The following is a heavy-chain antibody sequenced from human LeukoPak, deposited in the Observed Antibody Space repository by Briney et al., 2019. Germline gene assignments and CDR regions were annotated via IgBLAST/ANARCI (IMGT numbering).Heavy chain of an antibody. Sequence: PGGSLRLSCAASGFTFSSYEMNWVRQAPGKGLEWVSYISGSGSTIYYADSVKGRFTISRDNAKNSLYLQMNSLRAEDTAVYYCARDTRDYDSSGYYGGGSFDYWGQGTLVTVSS. V-gene: IGHV3-48*03. CDR3: ARDTRDYDSSGYYGGGSFDY. CDR2: ISGSGSTI. J-gene: IGHJ4*02. CDR1: GFTFSSYE. D-gene: IGHD3-22*01.